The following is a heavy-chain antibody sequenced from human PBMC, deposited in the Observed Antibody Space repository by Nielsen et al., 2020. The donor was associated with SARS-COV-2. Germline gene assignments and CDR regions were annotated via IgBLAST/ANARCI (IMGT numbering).Heavy chain of an antibody. CDR3: AHRRRYSSSWSHNWFGP. Sequence: SGPTLVKPTETLTLTCTFSGFSLSTNGVGVGWIRQPPGKALEWLAFIYWDGDKRYSPALKSRLTITTDTSENQVVLTMTNMDPVDTATYYCAHRRRYSSSWSHNWFGPWGQGTLVTVSS. CDR2: IYWDGDK. CDR1: GFSLSTNGVG. J-gene: IGHJ5*02. D-gene: IGHD6-13*01. V-gene: IGHV2-5*02.